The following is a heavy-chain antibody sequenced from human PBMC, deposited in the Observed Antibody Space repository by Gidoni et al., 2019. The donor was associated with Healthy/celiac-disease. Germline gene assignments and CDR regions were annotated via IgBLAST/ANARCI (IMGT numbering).Heavy chain of an antibody. CDR3: ATHYGDGRTYYYYYYGMDV. CDR2: ISSSGSTI. CDR1: GFTFSSYE. J-gene: IGHJ6*02. V-gene: IGHV3-48*03. Sequence: EVQLVESGGGLVQPGGSLRLSCAASGFTFSSYEMNWVRQAPGKGLEWVSYISSSGSTIYYADSVKGRFTISRDNAKNSLYLQMNSLRAEDTAVYYCATHYGDGRTYYYYYYGMDVWGQGTTVTVSS. D-gene: IGHD4-17*01.